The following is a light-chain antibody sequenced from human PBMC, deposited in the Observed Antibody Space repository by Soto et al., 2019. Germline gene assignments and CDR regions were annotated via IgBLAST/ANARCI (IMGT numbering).Light chain of an antibody. CDR1: QTISSW. J-gene: IGKJ1*01. CDR2: KAS. Sequence: DIQMTQSPSTLSGSVGDRVTITCRASQTISSWLAWYQQKPGKAARLLMYKASTLRSGVPSRFSGSGSGTEFTLTISSLQPDDFATYYCQHYNSYSEAFGQGTKVDIK. CDR3: QHYNSYSEA. V-gene: IGKV1-5*03.